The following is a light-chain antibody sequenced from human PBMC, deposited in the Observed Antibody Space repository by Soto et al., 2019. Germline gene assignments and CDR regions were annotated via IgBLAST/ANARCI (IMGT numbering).Light chain of an antibody. V-gene: IGKV1-5*01. CDR2: DVS. J-gene: IGKJ1*01. Sequence: DIQMTQSPSTLSASVGDRVIITCRASQSISSGLAWYQQKPGKAPKLLIYDVSNFQSGVPARFSGSGSGTEFTLTISSLQTVDFATYYCQQYNNYSPWTFGQGTKVEIK. CDR3: QQYNNYSPWT. CDR1: QSISSG.